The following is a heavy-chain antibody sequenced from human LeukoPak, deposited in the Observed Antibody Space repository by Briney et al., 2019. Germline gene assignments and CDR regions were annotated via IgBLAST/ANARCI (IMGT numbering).Heavy chain of an antibody. CDR2: IYTSGST. J-gene: IGHJ3*02. CDR1: GGSISSYY. V-gene: IGHV4-4*09. Sequence: SETLSLTCTVSGGSISSYYWSWIRQPPGKGLEWIGYIYTSGSTNYNPSLKSRVTISVDTSKNQFSLKLSSVTAADTAVCYCARRRASGWAFDIWGQGTMVTVSS. D-gene: IGHD6-25*01. CDR3: ARRRASGWAFDI.